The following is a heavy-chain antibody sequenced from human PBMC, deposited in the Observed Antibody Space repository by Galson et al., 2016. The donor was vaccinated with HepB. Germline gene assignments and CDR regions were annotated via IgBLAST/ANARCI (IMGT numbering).Heavy chain of an antibody. J-gene: IGHJ1*01. Sequence: SETLSLTCGFYGGSFSGFYWSWIRQPPGKGLEWIGEIVHNGKANYNPSLQSRVTMSVDTSRSQFSLKLTPMTAADTSVYYCAGRVYGGYSRWGQGTLVTVSS. V-gene: IGHV4-34*12. CDR3: AGRVYGGYSR. CDR2: IVHNGKA. CDR1: GGSFSGFY. D-gene: IGHD5-12*01.